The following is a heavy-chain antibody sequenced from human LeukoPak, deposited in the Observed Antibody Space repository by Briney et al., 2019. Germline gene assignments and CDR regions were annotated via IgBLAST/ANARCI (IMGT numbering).Heavy chain of an antibody. D-gene: IGHD6-13*01. CDR2: IYYSGST. V-gene: IGHV4-59*01. J-gene: IGHJ4*02. Sequence: SETLSLTCTVSGGSISSYYWSWIRQPPGKGLEWIGYIYYSGSTNYNPSLKSRVTISVDTSKNQFSLKLSSVTAADTAVYYCARVIAAAGRGDYFDYWGQGTLVTVSS. CDR1: GGSISSYY. CDR3: ARVIAAAGRGDYFDY.